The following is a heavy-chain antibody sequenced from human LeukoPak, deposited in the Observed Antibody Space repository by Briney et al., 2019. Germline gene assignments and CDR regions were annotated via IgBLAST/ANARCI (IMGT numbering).Heavy chain of an antibody. CDR2: ISSSGSTI. CDR3: ARVAYSSSSPYYYYYMDV. Sequence: GGSLRLSCAASGFTFSDYYMSWIRQAPGKGLEWVSYISSSGSTIYYADSVKGRFTISRDNAKNSLYLQMNSLRAEDTAVYYCARVAYSSSSPYYYYYMDVWGKGTTVTVSS. J-gene: IGHJ6*03. CDR1: GFTFSDYY. V-gene: IGHV3-11*01. D-gene: IGHD6-6*01.